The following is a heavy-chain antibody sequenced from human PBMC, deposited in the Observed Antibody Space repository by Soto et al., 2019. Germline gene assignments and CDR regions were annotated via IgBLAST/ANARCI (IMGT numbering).Heavy chain of an antibody. CDR2: IYYSGST. CDR3: ARGGVYNWNYYYYGMDV. J-gene: IGHJ6*02. V-gene: IGHV4-59*01. CDR1: GGSISSYY. Sequence: ASETLSLTCTVSGGSISSYYWSWIRQPPGKGLEWIGYIYYSGSTNYNPSLKSRVTISVDTSKNQFSLKLSSVTAADTAVYYCARGGVYNWNYYYYGMDVWGQGTTVTVSS. D-gene: IGHD1-20*01.